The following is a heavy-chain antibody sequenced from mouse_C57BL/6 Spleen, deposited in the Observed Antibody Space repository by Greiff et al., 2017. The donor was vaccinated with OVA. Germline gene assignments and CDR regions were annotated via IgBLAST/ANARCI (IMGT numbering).Heavy chain of an antibody. D-gene: IGHD2-1*01. V-gene: IGHV1-76*01. CDR3: ARGGVYYGNYGGAMDY. J-gene: IGHJ4*01. CDR1: GYTFTDYY. Sequence: QVQLQQSGAELVRPGASVKLSCKASGYTFTDYYINWVKQRPGQGLEWIARIYPGSGNTYYNEKFKGKATLTAEKSSSTAYMQLSSLTSEDSAVYFCARGGVYYGNYGGAMDYWGQGTSVTVSS. CDR2: IYPGSGNT.